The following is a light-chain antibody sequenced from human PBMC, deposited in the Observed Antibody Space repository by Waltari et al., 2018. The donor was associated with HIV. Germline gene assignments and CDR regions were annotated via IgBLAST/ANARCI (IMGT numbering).Light chain of an antibody. V-gene: IGKV1-33*01. J-gene: IGKJ4*01. CDR1: QHIATN. CDR2: DVS. CDR3: LQYDDLPLT. Sequence: IQITQSLSSLSASVGVRVTITCQASQHIATNLNWFQQKPGKPPKLLIYDVSKLETGVPSRFTGGGSGATFTFTITSLRPEDIATYYCLQYDDLPLTFGGGTKVELK.